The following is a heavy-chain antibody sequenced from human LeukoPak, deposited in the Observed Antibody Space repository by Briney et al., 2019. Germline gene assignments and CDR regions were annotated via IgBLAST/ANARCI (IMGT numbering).Heavy chain of an antibody. CDR3: ARRCWDSSGWYDAFDI. V-gene: IGHV4-61*01. J-gene: IGHJ3*02. CDR2: IYYSGST. Sequence: SETLSLTCTVSGGSVSSGSYYWSWIRQPPGKGLEWIGYIYYSGSTNYNPSLKSRVTISVDTSKNQFSLKLSSVTAADTAMYYCARRCWDSSGWYDAFDIWGQGTMVTVSS. D-gene: IGHD6-19*01. CDR1: GGSVSSGSYY.